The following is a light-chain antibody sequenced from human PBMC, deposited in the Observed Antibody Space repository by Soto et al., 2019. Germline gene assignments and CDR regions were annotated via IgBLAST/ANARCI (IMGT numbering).Light chain of an antibody. V-gene: IGLV7-46*01. CDR3: LLSYNGAQV. CDR1: TGAGTSGHY. CDR2: DTT. Sequence: QAVVTQEPSLTVSPGGTVTLTCGSTTGAGTSGHYPDWFQQKAGQAPRTLIYDTTKRHSWTPARFSGSLLGGKAALTLSGAQPEDEADYYCLLSYNGAQVFGGGTKLTVL. J-gene: IGLJ3*02.